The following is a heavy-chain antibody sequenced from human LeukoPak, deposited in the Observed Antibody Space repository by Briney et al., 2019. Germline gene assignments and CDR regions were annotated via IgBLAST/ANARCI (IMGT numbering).Heavy chain of an antibody. D-gene: IGHD3-10*01. J-gene: IGHJ4*02. CDR3: ARQRTYYSPFDY. CDR2: IYHTGST. CDR1: GFTVSSNY. V-gene: IGHV4-59*08. Sequence: PGGSLRLSCAASGFTVSSNYMSWVRQPPGKELEWIGHIYHTGSTNYNPSLKSRVIISIDTSKNQFSLKVTSVTAADTAVYYCARQRTYYSPFDYWGQGTLVSVS.